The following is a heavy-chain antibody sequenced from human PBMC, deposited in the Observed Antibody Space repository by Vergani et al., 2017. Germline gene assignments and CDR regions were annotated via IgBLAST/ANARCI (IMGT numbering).Heavy chain of an antibody. J-gene: IGHJ4*02. CDR1: GYTFTGYY. Sequence: QVQLVQSGAEVKKPGASVKVSCKASGYTFTGYYMHWVRQAPGQGLEWMGWINPNSGGTNYAQKFQGWVTMTRDTSISTAYMELSRLRSDDTAVYYCARAVIRYYGSGAIDYWGQGTLVTVSS. D-gene: IGHD3-10*01. CDR3: ARAVIRYYGSGAIDY. CDR2: INPNSGGT. V-gene: IGHV1-2*04.